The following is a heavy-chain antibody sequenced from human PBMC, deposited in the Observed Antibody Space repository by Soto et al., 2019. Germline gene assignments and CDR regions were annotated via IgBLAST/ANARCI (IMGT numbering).Heavy chain of an antibody. CDR3: AKDPTIAVAGPYYFDY. CDR2: ISYDGSNK. J-gene: IGHJ4*02. D-gene: IGHD6-19*01. V-gene: IGHV3-30*18. Sequence: GGSLXLSCAASGFTFSSYGMHWVRQAPGKGLEWVAVISYDGSNKYYADSVKGRFTISRDNSKNTLYLQMNSLRAEDTAVYYCAKDPTIAVAGPYYFDYWGQGTLVTVSS. CDR1: GFTFSSYG.